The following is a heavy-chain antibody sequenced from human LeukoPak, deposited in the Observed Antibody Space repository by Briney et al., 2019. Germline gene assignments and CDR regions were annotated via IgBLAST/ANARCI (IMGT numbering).Heavy chain of an antibody. CDR1: GYTFTSYA. J-gene: IGHJ6*03. CDR2: IIPIFGTA. Sequence: SVKVSCKASGYTFTSYAMNWVRQAPGQGLEWMGGIIPIFGTANYAQKFQGRVTITADESTSTAYMELSSLRSEDTAVYYCARGEGDGYNRSPNYYYYMDVWGKGTTVTISS. V-gene: IGHV1-69*13. D-gene: IGHD5-24*01. CDR3: ARGEGDGYNRSPNYYYYMDV.